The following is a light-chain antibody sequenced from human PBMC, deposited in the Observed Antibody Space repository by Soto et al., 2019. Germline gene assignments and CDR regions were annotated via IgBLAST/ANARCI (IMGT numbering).Light chain of an antibody. CDR3: SLYTTSSSRVV. CDR2: EVN. J-gene: IGLJ2*01. Sequence: QSVLTQPPSVSGSPGQSVTITCTGTSSDVGTYNRVSWYQQPPGTAPKLISYEVNNRPSGVPDRFSGSKSGNTASLTISGLQAEDEDDYHCSLYTTSSSRVVFGGGTKLTVL. V-gene: IGLV2-18*01. CDR1: SSDVGTYNR.